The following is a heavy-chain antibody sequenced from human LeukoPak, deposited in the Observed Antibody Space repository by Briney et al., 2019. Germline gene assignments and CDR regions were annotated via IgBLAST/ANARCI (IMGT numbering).Heavy chain of an antibody. J-gene: IGHJ4*02. CDR2: ISSSSYT. D-gene: IGHD2-2*01. Sequence: GGSLRLSCAASGFTFSDYYMSWIRQAPGKGLEWVSYISSSSYTNYADSVKGRFTISRDNAKNSLYLQMNSLRAEDTAVYYCARVDCSSTSCFAFDYWGQGTLVTVSS. V-gene: IGHV3-11*06. CDR1: GFTFSDYY. CDR3: ARVDCSSTSCFAFDY.